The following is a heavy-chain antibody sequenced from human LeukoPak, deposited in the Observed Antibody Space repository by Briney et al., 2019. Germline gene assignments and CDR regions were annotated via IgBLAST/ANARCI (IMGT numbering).Heavy chain of an antibody. Sequence: GGSLRLSCAASGFTFSSYAMSWVRQAPGKGLKWVSAISGSGGSTYYADSVKGRFTISRDNSKNTLYLQMNSLRAEDTAVYYCAKDIVVVPAAIDYWAREPWSPSPQ. V-gene: IGHV3-23*01. J-gene: IGHJ4*02. CDR1: GFTFSSYA. CDR2: ISGSGGST. D-gene: IGHD2-2*01. CDR3: AKDIVVVPAAIDY.